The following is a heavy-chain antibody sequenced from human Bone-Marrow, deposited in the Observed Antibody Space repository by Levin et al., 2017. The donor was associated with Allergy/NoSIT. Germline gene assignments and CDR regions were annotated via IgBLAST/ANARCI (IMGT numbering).Heavy chain of an antibody. CDR3: ARGTYSSTWEFLNY. Sequence: KAGGSLRLSCVASGFTFRDYYMTWIRRAPGKGLEWTSYIGPSGDFTVYADSLEGRFTISRDNARNSLFLQMNNLRVDDTAVYYCARGTYSSTWEFLNYWGQGTLVTVSS. V-gene: IGHV3-11*05. CDR2: IGPSGDFT. CDR1: GFTFRDYY. J-gene: IGHJ4*02. D-gene: IGHD2/OR15-2a*01.